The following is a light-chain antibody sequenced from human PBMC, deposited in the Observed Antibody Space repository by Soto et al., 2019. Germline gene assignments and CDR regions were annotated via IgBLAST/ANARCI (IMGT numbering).Light chain of an antibody. CDR3: CSYASSSSYV. V-gene: IGLV2-23*01. CDR1: TSDVGGYNL. Sequence: HCALAQPASASGSPVHSITISCSGTTSDVGGYNLVSWYQQHTAKAPKLLIYEGTQRPSGVSSRFSGSKSGNTASLTISGLQAEEQADHYCCSYASSSSYVLGTGTNVTVL. CDR2: EGT. J-gene: IGLJ1*01.